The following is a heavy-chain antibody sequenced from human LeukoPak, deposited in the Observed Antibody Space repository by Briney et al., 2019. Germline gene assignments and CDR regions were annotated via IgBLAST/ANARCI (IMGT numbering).Heavy chain of an antibody. CDR3: ARAPAIVVVPAARTGWFDP. CDR2: ISSSSSTI. J-gene: IGHJ5*02. CDR1: GFTFSSYN. D-gene: IGHD2-2*01. V-gene: IGHV3-48*01. Sequence: GGSLRLSCAASGFTFSSYNMNWVRQAPGKGLEWVSYISSSSSTIYYADSVKGRFTTSRDNAKNSLYLQMNSLRAEDTAVYYCARAPAIVVVPAARTGWFDPWGQGTLVTVSS.